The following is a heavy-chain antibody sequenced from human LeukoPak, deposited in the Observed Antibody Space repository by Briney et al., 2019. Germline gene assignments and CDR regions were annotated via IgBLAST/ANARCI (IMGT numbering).Heavy chain of an antibody. V-gene: IGHV3-49*04. Sequence: QPGRSLRLSCPASGFTFGDHAMSWVRQAPGKGLEWVGFIRSKGYGGTTEYAASVKGRFTISRDDSKSIAYLQMNSLKTEDTAVYYCTRGPTQPWLYYGMDVWGQGTTVIVSS. J-gene: IGHJ6*02. D-gene: IGHD5-18*01. CDR3: TRGPTQPWLYYGMDV. CDR2: IRSKGYGGTT. CDR1: GFTFGDHA.